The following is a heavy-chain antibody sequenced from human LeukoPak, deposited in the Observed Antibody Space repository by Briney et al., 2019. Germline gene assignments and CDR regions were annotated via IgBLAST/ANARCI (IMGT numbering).Heavy chain of an antibody. V-gene: IGHV3-74*01. CDR1: GFSFSSYW. Sequence: RPGGSLRLSCAASGFSFSSYWMDWVRQAPGKGLVWISRIDTDGSRTNYADSVRGRFTISRDNAKNTMYLQMNNLRAEDTASATDYYVSGSYYRLFYWGQGTLVTVSS. D-gene: IGHD3-10*01. CDR2: IDTDGSRT. J-gene: IGHJ4*02. CDR3: YYVSGSYYRLFY.